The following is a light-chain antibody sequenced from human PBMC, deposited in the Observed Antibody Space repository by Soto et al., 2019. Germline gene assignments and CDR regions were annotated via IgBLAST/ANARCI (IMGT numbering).Light chain of an antibody. CDR1: SSDVGAYNS. J-gene: IGLJ1*01. Sequence: QSALTQPASVSGSPGQSITISCTGTSSDVGAYNSVSWYQQYPGKAPKLMMYEVSNRPSGVSDRFSGSKSGNTASLTISGLQTGDEADYYCSSYRSSSTYVFGTGTEVTVL. CDR3: SSYRSSSTYV. V-gene: IGLV2-14*01. CDR2: EVS.